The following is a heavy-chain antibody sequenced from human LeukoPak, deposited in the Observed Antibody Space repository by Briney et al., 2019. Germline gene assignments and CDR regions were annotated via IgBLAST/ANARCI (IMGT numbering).Heavy chain of an antibody. CDR3: ARDGGVLDY. V-gene: IGHV4-4*07. CDR2: INTRGNT. Sequence: PWETLSLTCSASGGSISSYYWSWIRQPAGKGLEWIGRINTRGNTNYNPSLKSRVTMSVDTSKNQFSLKLSSVTAADTAVYYCARDGGVLDYWGQGTLVTVSS. CDR1: GGSISSYY. J-gene: IGHJ4*02. D-gene: IGHD3-16*01.